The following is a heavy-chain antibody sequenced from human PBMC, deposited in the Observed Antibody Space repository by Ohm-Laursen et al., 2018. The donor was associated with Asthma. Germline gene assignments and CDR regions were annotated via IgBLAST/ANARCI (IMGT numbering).Heavy chain of an antibody. CDR1: GFTLSSYA. CDR2: ISYDGSNK. V-gene: IGHV3-30-3*01. D-gene: IGHD1-26*01. CDR3: ARGAQWELLGGGKIDY. J-gene: IGHJ4*02. Sequence: SLRLSCSASGFTLSSYAMHWVRQAPGKGLEWVAVISYDGSNKYYADSVKGRFTISRDNSKNTLYLQMNSLRAEDTAVYYCARGAQWELLGGGKIDYWGQGTLVTVSS.